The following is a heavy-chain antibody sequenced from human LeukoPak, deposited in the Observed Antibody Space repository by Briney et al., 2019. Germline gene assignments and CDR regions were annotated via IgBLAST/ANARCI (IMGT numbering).Heavy chain of an antibody. Sequence: GGSLRLSCAASRFTFSSYAMRWVRRAPGMRLEGVSTIGGSGGGIDYADSVKGRCTISRDNSQSTLYLQMNSLRAEDTAVYYCAKYRGFGDSYDSWGQGTLVTVSS. CDR2: IGGSGGGI. V-gene: IGHV3-23*01. CDR1: RFTFSSYA. D-gene: IGHD3-10*01. CDR3: AKYRGFGDSYDS. J-gene: IGHJ4*02.